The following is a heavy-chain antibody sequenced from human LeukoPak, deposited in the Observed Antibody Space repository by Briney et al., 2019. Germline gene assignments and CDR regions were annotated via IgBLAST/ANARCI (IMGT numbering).Heavy chain of an antibody. CDR1: GFTFSSYA. CDR3: ARDLRRELLGGWPDY. Sequence: GGSLRLSCAASGFTFSSYAMHWVRQAPGKGLEWVAVISYDGSNKYYADSVKGRFTISRDNSKNTLYLQMNSLRAEDTAVYYCARDLRRELLGGWPDYWGQGTLVTVSS. J-gene: IGHJ4*02. D-gene: IGHD1-26*01. V-gene: IGHV3-30*04. CDR2: ISYDGSNK.